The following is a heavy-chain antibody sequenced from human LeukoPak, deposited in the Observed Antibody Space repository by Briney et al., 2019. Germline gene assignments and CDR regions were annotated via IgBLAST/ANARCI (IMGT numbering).Heavy chain of an antibody. CDR1: GFTFSRYS. CDR3: AKGNYVWGSYRYYFDY. V-gene: IGHV3-23*01. D-gene: IGHD3-16*02. Sequence: GGSLRPPLAASGFTFSRYSMSWVRQAPREGLELVLAISGSGGSTYYADSVKGRFTISRDNSKNTLYLQMNSLRAEDTAVYYCAKGNYVWGSYRYYFDYWGQGTLVTVSS. J-gene: IGHJ4*02. CDR2: ISGSGGST.